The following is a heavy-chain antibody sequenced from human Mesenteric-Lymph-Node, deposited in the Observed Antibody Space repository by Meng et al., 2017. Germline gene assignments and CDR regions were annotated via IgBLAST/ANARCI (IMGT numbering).Heavy chain of an antibody. D-gene: IGHD3-10*01. CDR1: GFTFRDYY. J-gene: IGHJ5*02. Sequence: GEALKISCAASGFTFRDYYMSWIRQAPGKGLEGVSYISSSGSTIYYADPVKCRFPISRHNAKISLYLQMNSLRVEDKAVYYCARDSRRRGTPMVRGIIITGWFDPWGQGTLVTVSS. V-gene: IGHV3-11*04. CDR3: ARDSRRRGTPMVRGIIITGWFDP. CDR2: ISSSGSTI.